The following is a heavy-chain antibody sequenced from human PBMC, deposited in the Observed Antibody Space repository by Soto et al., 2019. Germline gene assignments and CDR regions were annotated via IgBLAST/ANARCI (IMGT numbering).Heavy chain of an antibody. J-gene: IGHJ5*02. CDR1: GGTISSYY. Sequence: PSETQSLTSSVSGGTISSYYWSWIRQPPGNRLQWIGYIYYSRSPNYNPSLKSRVTISVDTSKNQFSLKLSSVTAADTAVYYCARDQAAARTFSGHWFDPWGQGTLVTVSS. D-gene: IGHD6-13*01. CDR2: IYYSRSP. V-gene: IGHV4-59*12. CDR3: ARDQAAARTFSGHWFDP.